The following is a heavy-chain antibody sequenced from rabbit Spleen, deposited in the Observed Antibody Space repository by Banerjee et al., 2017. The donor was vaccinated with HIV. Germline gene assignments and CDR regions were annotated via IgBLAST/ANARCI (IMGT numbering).Heavy chain of an antibody. V-gene: IGHV1S40*01. Sequence: QSLEESGGDLVKPGASLTLTCTASGFSFSSSDYMCWVRQAPGKGLEWISCIAGSSGSTYYASWAKGRFTISRSSSTTVTLEMTSLTAADTATYFCARGSAAMTMVITGYYLNLWGQGTLVTVS. CDR1: GFSFSSSDY. CDR3: ARGSAAMTMVITGYYLNL. J-gene: IGHJ4*01. D-gene: IGHD2-1*01. CDR2: IAGSSGST.